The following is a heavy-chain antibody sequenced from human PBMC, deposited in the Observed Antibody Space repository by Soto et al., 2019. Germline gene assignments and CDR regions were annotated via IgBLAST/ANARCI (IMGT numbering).Heavy chain of an antibody. CDR1: GYSISNGYN. V-gene: IGHV4-38-2*02. CDR3: ARDLSYFDSRGYYFFF. J-gene: IGHJ4*02. Sequence: LSLTCGVSGYSISNGYNWGWIRQPPGEGLEWIGSVYYSGNTYYNPSLKSRVTISLDTSKNQFSLKLTSVTAADTAVYYCARDLSYFDSRGYYFFFWGQGTLVTVSS. D-gene: IGHD3-22*01. CDR2: VYYSGNT.